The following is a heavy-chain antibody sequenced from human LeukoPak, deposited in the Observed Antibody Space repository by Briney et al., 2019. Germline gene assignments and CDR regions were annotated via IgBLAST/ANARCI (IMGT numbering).Heavy chain of an antibody. Sequence: EASETLSLTCAVSGGSISSGGYSWSWIRQPPGKGLEWIGYIYYSGSTYYNPSLKSRVTISVDTSKNQFSLKLSSVTAADTAVYYCARFPHHYYGSGSYFDYWGQGTLVTVSS. V-gene: IGHV4-30-4*07. CDR3: ARFPHHYYGSGSYFDY. D-gene: IGHD3-10*01. CDR1: GGSISSGGYS. J-gene: IGHJ4*02. CDR2: IYYSGST.